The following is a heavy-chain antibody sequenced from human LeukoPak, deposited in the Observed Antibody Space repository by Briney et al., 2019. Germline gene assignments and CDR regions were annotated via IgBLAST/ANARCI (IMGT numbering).Heavy chain of an antibody. CDR2: INPNSGGT. D-gene: IGHD6-19*01. J-gene: IGHJ4*02. CDR3: ARGTGYSSGWTRDY. Sequence: GASVKVSCKASGYTSTGYYMHWVRQAPGQGLEWMGWINPNSGGTNYAQKFQGRVTMTRDTSISTAYMELSRLRSDDTAVYYCARGTGYSSGWTRDYWGQGTLVTVSS. CDR1: GYTSTGYY. V-gene: IGHV1-2*02.